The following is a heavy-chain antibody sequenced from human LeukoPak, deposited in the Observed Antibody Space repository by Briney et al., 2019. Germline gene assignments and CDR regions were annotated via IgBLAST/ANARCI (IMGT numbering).Heavy chain of an antibody. D-gene: IGHD2-2*01. CDR2: IYSGGST. J-gene: IGHJ4*02. V-gene: IGHV3-66*01. Sequence: GGSLRLSCAASGFTVSSNYMSWVRQAPGKGLEWVSVIYSGGSTYYADSVKGRFTISRDNSKNTLYLQMNSLRAEDTAVYYCARDQRVPAATYYFDYWGQGTLVTVSS. CDR3: ARDQRVPAATYYFDY. CDR1: GFTVSSNY.